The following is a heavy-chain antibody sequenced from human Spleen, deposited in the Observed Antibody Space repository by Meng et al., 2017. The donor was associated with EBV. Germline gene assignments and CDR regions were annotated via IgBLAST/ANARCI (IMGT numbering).Heavy chain of an antibody. Sequence: QVVLWPSGAGRKKPGSSVKVSCKTPGGTCRSAAVRWVRQAPGQGLECMGGLIPMSDAPHYAQKFQGRVTMTADESTNTHYMDLSGLRFEDTAVYYCASESGRGFTPDYWGQGTLVTVSS. J-gene: IGHJ4*02. CDR3: ASESGRGFTPDY. CDR1: GGTCRSAA. V-gene: IGHV1-69*01. CDR2: LIPMSDAP. D-gene: IGHD3-10*01.